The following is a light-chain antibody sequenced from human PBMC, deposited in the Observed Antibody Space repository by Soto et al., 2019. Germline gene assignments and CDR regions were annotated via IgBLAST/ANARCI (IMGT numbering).Light chain of an antibody. CDR2: IND. V-gene: IGLV1-44*01. CDR1: RSNIGSNS. Sequence: QSALTQPPSVSGTPGQRVIISCSGSRSNIGSNSVNWYQQLPGTAPKLLIYINDQRPSGVPDRFSGSTSGTSVPLAISGLQSEDEADYYCASWDGRLKGYVFGPGTKVTVL. CDR3: ASWDGRLKGYV. J-gene: IGLJ1*01.